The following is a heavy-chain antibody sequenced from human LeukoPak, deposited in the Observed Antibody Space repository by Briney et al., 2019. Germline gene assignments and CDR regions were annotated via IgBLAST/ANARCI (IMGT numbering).Heavy chain of an antibody. Sequence: SETLSLTCTISGGSISSYYWSWIRQPTGKGLEWIGRIYSSGSTDYSPSLKSRVSMSVDTSKNQFSLRLSSVTAADTAVYFCAREATPPLPAAMLSGFDPWGQGTLVTVSS. CDR1: GGSISSYY. CDR2: IYSSGST. V-gene: IGHV4-4*07. D-gene: IGHD2-2*01. CDR3: AREATPPLPAAMLSGFDP. J-gene: IGHJ5*02.